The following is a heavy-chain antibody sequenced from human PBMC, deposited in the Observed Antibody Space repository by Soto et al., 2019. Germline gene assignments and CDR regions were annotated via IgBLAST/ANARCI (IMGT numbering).Heavy chain of an antibody. Sequence: QVQLQESGPGLVKPSETLSLTCSVSGDSISSYYWSWIRQPPGKRLEWIGSTNHSWTASYNPSLKSRGAFPVDTSKYHPAREWSSVTAADTCIDYSATLVAVVLPAAGAGFPLWGQGTMVNVSS. V-gene: IGHV4-4*09. CDR3: ATLVAVVLPAAGAGFPL. D-gene: IGHD2-2*01. CDR2: TNHSWTA. J-gene: IGHJ3*01. CDR1: GDSISSYY.